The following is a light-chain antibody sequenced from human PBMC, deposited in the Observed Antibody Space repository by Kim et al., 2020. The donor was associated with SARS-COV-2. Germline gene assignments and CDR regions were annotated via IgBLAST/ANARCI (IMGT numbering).Light chain of an antibody. J-gene: IGLJ1*01. CDR3: CSYAGSNTYV. CDR2: DVS. CDR1: SSDIGGYNY. Sequence: GQSVAISCTGTSSDIGGYNYVSWYQQHPGKAPKLMIYDVSKRPSGVPDRFSGSKSGNTASLTISGLQAEDEADYYCCSYAGSNTYVFGTGTKVTVL. V-gene: IGLV2-11*03.